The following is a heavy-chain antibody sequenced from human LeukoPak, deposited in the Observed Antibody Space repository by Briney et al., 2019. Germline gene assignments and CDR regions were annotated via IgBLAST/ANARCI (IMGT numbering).Heavy chain of an antibody. Sequence: SETLSLACTVSGGSISSGTYYWAWIRQPPGRGLEWIGTIYHSGSTYYNPSLKTRVTISVDTSKTQFSLNLTSLTAADTAVYYCATDRKYYYHMDVWGKGTTVTVSS. V-gene: IGHV4-39*07. J-gene: IGHJ6*03. D-gene: IGHD1-14*01. CDR1: GGSISSGTYY. CDR2: IYHSGST. CDR3: ATDRKYYYHMDV.